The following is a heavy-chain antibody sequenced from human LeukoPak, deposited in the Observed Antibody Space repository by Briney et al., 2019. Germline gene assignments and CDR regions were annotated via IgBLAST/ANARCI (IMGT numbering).Heavy chain of an antibody. Sequence: SVKVSCKASGGTFSSYAISWVRQAPGQGLEWMGGIIPIFGTANYAQKFQGRVTITADRSTSTAYMDLSSLRSEDTAVYYCASIGVSGSPTDYWGQGTLVTVSS. CDR1: GGTFSSYA. CDR3: ASIGVSGSPTDY. D-gene: IGHD1-26*01. V-gene: IGHV1-69*06. J-gene: IGHJ4*02. CDR2: IIPIFGTA.